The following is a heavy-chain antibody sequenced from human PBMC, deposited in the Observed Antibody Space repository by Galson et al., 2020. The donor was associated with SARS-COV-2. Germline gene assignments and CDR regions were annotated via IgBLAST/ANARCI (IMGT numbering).Heavy chain of an antibody. Sequence: GGSLRLSCTTSGFTFGDYAVSWFRQAPGKGLEWVGFIRSKLYAGTTDYAASVKGRFTISLDVSKSIAYLQMNSLKTEDTAVYYCTSDRDFGLPCIDVWGPGTTVTVSS. CDR2: IRSKLYAGTT. V-gene: IGHV3-49*03. CDR3: TSDRDFGLPCIDV. D-gene: IGHD2-21*01. CDR1: GFTFGDYA. J-gene: IGHJ6*02.